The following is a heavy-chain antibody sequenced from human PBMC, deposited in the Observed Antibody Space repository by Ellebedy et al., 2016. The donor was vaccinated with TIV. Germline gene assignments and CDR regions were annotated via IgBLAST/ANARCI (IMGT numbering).Heavy chain of an antibody. V-gene: IGHV1-69*13. D-gene: IGHD1-26*01. CDR2: IIPIFGTA. Sequence: SVKVSCXASGYTFTGYYMHWVRQAPGQGLEWMGGIIPIFGTANYAQKFQGRVTITADESTSTAYMELSSLRSEDTAVYYCARAPRSGSYSGAFDIWGQGTMVTVSS. CDR3: ARAPRSGSYSGAFDI. CDR1: GYTFTGYY. J-gene: IGHJ3*02.